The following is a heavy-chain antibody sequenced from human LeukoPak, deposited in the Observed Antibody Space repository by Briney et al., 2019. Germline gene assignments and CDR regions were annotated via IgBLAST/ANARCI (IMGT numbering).Heavy chain of an antibody. CDR3: EVWFGELLR. Sequence: GGSLRLSCAASGFTVSSNYMSWVRQAPGKGLEWVSAISGSGGSTYYADSVKGRFTISRDNSKNTLYLQMNSLRAEDTAVYYCEVWFGELLRWGQGTLVTVSS. J-gene: IGHJ4*02. D-gene: IGHD3-10*01. CDR2: ISGSGGST. V-gene: IGHV3-23*01. CDR1: GFTVSSNY.